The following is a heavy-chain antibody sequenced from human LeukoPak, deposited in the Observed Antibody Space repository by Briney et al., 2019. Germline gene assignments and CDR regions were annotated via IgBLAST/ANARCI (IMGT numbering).Heavy chain of an antibody. J-gene: IGHJ4*02. CDR2: IYHSGNT. D-gene: IGHD4-17*01. CDR3: ARAGYGDSDSDY. V-gene: IGHV4-38-2*02. CDR1: GYSISNSYY. Sequence: SETLSLTCTVSGYSISNSYYWGWIRQPPGKGLEWIGSIYHSGNTYYNPSLKSRVTISLDTSKNQFSLKLTSVTAADTAVYYCARAGYGDSDSDYWGQGTLVTVSS.